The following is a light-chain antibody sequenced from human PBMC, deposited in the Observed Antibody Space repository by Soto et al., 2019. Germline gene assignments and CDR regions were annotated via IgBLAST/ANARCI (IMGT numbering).Light chain of an antibody. V-gene: IGKV3-15*01. CDR1: QSVSSN. Sequence: EMVMTQSPATLSVSPGERATLSCRASQSVSSNLAWYQQKPGQAPRLLIYGASTRATGIPGRFSGSGSGTEFTLTISSLQSEDIAVYYCQQYNNWPWTFGQGTKVDIK. J-gene: IGKJ1*01. CDR2: GAS. CDR3: QQYNNWPWT.